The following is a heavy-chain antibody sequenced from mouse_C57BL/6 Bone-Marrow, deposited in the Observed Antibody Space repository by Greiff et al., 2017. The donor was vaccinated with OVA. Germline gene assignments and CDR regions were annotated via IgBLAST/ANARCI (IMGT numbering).Heavy chain of an antibody. Sequence: EVQLQQSGTVLARPGASVKMSCKTSGYTFTSYWMHWVKQRPGQGLEWIGAIYPGNSDTSYNQKFKGKAKLTAVTSASTAYMELSSLTNEDSAVYYCTRRDTTVVAGFDYWGQGTTLTVSS. V-gene: IGHV1-5*01. CDR2: IYPGNSDT. CDR1: GYTFTSYW. CDR3: TRRDTTVVAGFDY. J-gene: IGHJ2*01. D-gene: IGHD1-1*01.